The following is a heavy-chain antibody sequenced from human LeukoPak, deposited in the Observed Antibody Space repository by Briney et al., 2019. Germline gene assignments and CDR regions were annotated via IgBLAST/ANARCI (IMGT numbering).Heavy chain of an antibody. CDR3: ANTFGSGSSHYYY. CDR2: IRYDGSNK. Sequence: GGSLRLSCAASGFTFSSYGIHWVRQAPGKGLEWVAFIRYDGSNKYYADSVKGRFTISRDNSKNTLYLQMNSLRAEDTAVYYCANTFGSGSSHYYYWGQGTLVTVSS. V-gene: IGHV3-30*02. D-gene: IGHD3-10*01. CDR1: GFTFSSYG. J-gene: IGHJ4*02.